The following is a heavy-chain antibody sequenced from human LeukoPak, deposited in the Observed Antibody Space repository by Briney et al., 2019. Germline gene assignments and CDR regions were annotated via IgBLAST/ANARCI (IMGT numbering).Heavy chain of an antibody. J-gene: IGHJ4*02. CDR2: ISGSGGST. CDR1: GFTFSSYA. D-gene: IGHD5-12*01. V-gene: IGHV3-23*01. CDR3: AYDSEWLRSPYYFDY. Sequence: GGSLRLSCAASGFTFSSYAMSWVRQAPGKGLEWVSAISGSGGSTYYADSVKGRFTISRDNSKNTLYLQMNSLRAEDTAVYYRAYDSEWLRSPYYFDYWGQGTLVTVSP.